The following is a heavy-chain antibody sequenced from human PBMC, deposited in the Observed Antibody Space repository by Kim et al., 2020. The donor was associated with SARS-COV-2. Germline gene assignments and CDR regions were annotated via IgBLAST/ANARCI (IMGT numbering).Heavy chain of an antibody. CDR2: IDADNGNT. CDR1: GYTFTSYA. J-gene: IGHJ4*02. Sequence: ASVKVSCKASGYTFTSYAFYWVRQAPGQRLEWMGWIDADNGNTKYSQKFQGRVTITRDTSARTAYMELSSLRSEDTAVYYCARNEDYWGQGTLVTVSS. V-gene: IGHV1-3*01. CDR3: ARNEDY.